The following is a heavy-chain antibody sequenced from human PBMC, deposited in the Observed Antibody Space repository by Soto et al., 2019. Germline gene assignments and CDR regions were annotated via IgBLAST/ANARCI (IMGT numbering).Heavy chain of an antibody. CDR3: ASTVVGTTPTLDY. J-gene: IGHJ4*02. Sequence: EVHLLESGGGLVQPGGSLRVSCAASGFTFSSYAMSWVRQAPGKGLEWGSTISGSGGSTYYADSVKGRFTISRDNSKNTVYLQMNSLRAEDTAVYYCASTVVGTTPTLDYWGQGTLVTVSS. D-gene: IGHD1-26*01. CDR1: GFTFSSYA. CDR2: ISGSGGST. V-gene: IGHV3-23*01.